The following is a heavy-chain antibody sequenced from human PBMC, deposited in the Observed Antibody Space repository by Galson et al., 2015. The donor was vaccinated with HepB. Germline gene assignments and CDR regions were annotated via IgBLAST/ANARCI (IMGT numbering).Heavy chain of an antibody. V-gene: IGHV3-64D*06. CDR3: VLLPYNYLLPRLTYPDY. D-gene: IGHD1-1*01. J-gene: IGHJ4*02. Sequence: SLRLSCAASGFTFSSYAMHWVRQAPGKGLEYVSAISSNGGSTYYADSVKGRFTISRDNSKNTLYLQMSSLRAEDTAVYYCVLLPYNYLLPRLTYPDYWGQGTLVTVSS. CDR2: ISSNGGST. CDR1: GFTFSSYA.